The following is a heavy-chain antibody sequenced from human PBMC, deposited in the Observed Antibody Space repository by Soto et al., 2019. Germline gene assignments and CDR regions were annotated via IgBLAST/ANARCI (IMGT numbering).Heavy chain of an antibody. CDR1: GFTVSSNY. D-gene: IGHD6-13*01. J-gene: IGHJ4*02. CDR2: IYRGGST. CDR3: ESIQCGSSSHIDY. Sequence: EVQLVESGGGLVQPGGSLRLSCAASGFTVSSNYMSWVRQAPGKGLEWVSVIYRGGSTYYADYVKGRFTISRDNSKNTLYLHMNSPRAEDTALYDSESIQCGSSSHIDYWGQGTLVTVSS. V-gene: IGHV3-66*01.